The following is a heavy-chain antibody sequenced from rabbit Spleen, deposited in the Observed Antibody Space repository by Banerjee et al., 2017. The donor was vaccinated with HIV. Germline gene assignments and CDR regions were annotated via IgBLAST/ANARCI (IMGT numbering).Heavy chain of an antibody. V-gene: IGHV1S40*01. CDR1: GFDFSNRYY. Sequence: QSLEESGGDLVKPGASLTLTCKASGFDFSNRYYMCWVRQAPGKGLEWIACIDTGSSGFTYFASWEKGRFTISKTASTTVTLQMTSLTAADTATYFCARDTSSSFSSYGMDLWGPGTLVTVS. J-gene: IGHJ6*01. CDR2: IDTGSSGFT. D-gene: IGHD1-1*01. CDR3: ARDTSSSFSSYGMDL.